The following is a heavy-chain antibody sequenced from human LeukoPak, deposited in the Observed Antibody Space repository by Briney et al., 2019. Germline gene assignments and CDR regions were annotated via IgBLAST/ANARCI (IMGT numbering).Heavy chain of an antibody. Sequence: PSETLSLTCAVSGYSFSSSNWWGWIRQPPGEGLEGIGYIYYSGSTYYNPSLKSRVTISVDTSKNQFSLKLSSVTTADTAVYYCARDPLVVIRAFDIWGQGTMVTVSS. CDR3: ARDPLVVIRAFDI. D-gene: IGHD3-22*01. CDR2: IYYSGST. V-gene: IGHV4-28*03. J-gene: IGHJ3*02. CDR1: GYSFSSSNW.